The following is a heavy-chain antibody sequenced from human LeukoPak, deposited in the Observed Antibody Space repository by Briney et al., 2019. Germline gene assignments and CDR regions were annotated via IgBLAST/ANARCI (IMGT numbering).Heavy chain of an antibody. V-gene: IGHV3-11*01. CDR3: ARDKIARGYFDY. J-gene: IGHJ4*02. D-gene: IGHD3-10*01. CDR1: GFSVSSNY. Sequence: GGSLRLSCAASGFSVSSNYMSWIRQAPGKGLEWVSYISSSGSTIYYADSVKGRFTISRDNAKNSLYLQMNSLRAEDTAVYYCARDKIARGYFDYWGQGTLVTVSS. CDR2: ISSSGSTI.